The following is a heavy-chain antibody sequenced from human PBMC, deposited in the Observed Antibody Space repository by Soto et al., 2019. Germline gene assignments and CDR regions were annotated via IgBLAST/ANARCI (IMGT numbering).Heavy chain of an antibody. J-gene: IGHJ4*01. CDR1: GGSINRDGYY. CDR3: ARESYSFGRAFDI. Sequence: QVHLQESGPGLVKPSQTLSLTCTVSGGSINRDGYYWSWIRQHPEKGLEWIGYINYRGTTYYNPSFESRLIISVDTSKNQFSLQLTSVIAADTALYYCARESYSFGRAFDIWGHGTQVTVSS. D-gene: IGHD5-18*01. CDR2: INYRGTT. V-gene: IGHV4-31*03.